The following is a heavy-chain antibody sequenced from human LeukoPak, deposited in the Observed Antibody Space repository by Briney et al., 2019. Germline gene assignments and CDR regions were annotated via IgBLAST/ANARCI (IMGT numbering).Heavy chain of an antibody. Sequence: GGSLRLSCAASGFTFSRYWMHWVRQAPGKGLLWVSRINSDGSSTYYADSVKGRFTTSRDNAKNALHLQMNSLTAEDTAVYYCVLDLFSSFAFDIWGQGAMVTVSS. D-gene: IGHD3/OR15-3a*01. V-gene: IGHV3-74*01. J-gene: IGHJ3*02. CDR1: GFTFSRYW. CDR3: VLDLFSSFAFDI. CDR2: INSDGSST.